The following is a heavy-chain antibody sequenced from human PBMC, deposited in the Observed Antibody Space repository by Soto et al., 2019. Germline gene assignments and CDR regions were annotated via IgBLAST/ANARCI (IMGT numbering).Heavy chain of an antibody. V-gene: IGHV4-59*08. Sequence: PSETLSLTCTVSGGSISSYYWSWIRQPPGKGLEWIAYISYSGSTNYNPSLKSRVTISLDTSKNQFSLKLSSVTAADTAVYYCARGLMGVFVNYYYYYMDVWGKGTTVTVSS. J-gene: IGHJ6*03. D-gene: IGHD3-16*02. CDR1: GGSISSYY. CDR3: ARGLMGVFVNYYYYYMDV. CDR2: ISYSGST.